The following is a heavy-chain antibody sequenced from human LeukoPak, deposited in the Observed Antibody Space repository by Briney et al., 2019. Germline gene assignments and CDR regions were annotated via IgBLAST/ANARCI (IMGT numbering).Heavy chain of an antibody. CDR2: IPYDGSNK. J-gene: IGHJ4*02. V-gene: IGHV3-30*04. Sequence: GGSLRLSCAASGFTFSTYAMHWVRQAPGKGLEWVAVIPYDGSNKYYADSVKGRITISRENSKNRLYLQMNSLRAEDTAVYYCARAEGYGGELDSWGQGTLVTVSS. CDR1: GFTFSTYA. D-gene: IGHD4-23*01. CDR3: ARAEGYGGELDS.